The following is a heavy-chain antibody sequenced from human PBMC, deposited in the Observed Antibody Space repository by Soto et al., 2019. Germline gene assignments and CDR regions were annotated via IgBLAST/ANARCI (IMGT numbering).Heavy chain of an antibody. CDR1: GYTFTGYD. CDR3: ARGHDYSNYEDYYYMDV. D-gene: IGHD4-4*01. V-gene: IGHV1-8*01. Sequence: QVQLVQSGAEVKKPGASVKVSCKASGYTFTGYDINWVRQATGQGLEWTGWMNPNYGTTGYAERFQGRVTMTRNTSISTAYMELSSLRSEDTAVYYCARGHDYSNYEDYYYMDVWGEGTTVTVSS. CDR2: MNPNYGTT. J-gene: IGHJ6*03.